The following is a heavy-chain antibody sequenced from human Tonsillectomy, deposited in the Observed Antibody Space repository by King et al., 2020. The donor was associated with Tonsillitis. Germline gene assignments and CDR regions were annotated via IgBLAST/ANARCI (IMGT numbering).Heavy chain of an antibody. V-gene: IGHV4-34*01. CDR3: ARFGPRGPRRDRFRFWFDY. Sequence: HVQLQQWGAGLLKPSETLSLTCAVYGGSFSGYYWSWIRQPPGKGLEWIGEINHSGSTNYNPSLKSRVTISVDTSKNQFSLKLSSVTAADTAVYYCARFGPRGPRRDRFRFWFDYWGQGTLVTVSS. D-gene: IGHD3-16*01. CDR2: INHSGST. J-gene: IGHJ4*02. CDR1: GGSFSGYY.